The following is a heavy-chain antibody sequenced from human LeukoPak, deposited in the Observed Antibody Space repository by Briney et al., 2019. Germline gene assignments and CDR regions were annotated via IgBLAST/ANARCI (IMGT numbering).Heavy chain of an antibody. CDR2: ISSSGGTT. CDR3: AKALGSIVVTTTDY. Sequence: PGGSLRLSCAASGFTFTSYAMSWVRQAPGKGLEWVSAISSSGGTTYYADSVKGRFTISRDNSKNTLYMQMHSLRAGDTAVYYCAKALGSIVVTTTDYWGQGTLVTVSS. D-gene: IGHD5-12*01. V-gene: IGHV3-23*01. CDR1: GFTFTSYA. J-gene: IGHJ4*02.